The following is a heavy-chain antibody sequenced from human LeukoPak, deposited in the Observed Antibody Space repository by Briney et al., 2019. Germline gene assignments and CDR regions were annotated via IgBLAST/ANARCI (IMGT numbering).Heavy chain of an antibody. V-gene: IGHV4-59*12. J-gene: IGHJ3*01. D-gene: IGHD5-12*01. CDR1: GGSISSYY. CDR3: ARGGYSSV. CDR2: IYYSGST. Sequence: SETLSLTCTVSGGSISSYYWSWIRQTPGKGLEWIGYIYYSGSTNYNPSLKNRVTISIDTSKNQFSLKLSSVTAADTAVYYRARGGYSSVWGQGTMVTVSP.